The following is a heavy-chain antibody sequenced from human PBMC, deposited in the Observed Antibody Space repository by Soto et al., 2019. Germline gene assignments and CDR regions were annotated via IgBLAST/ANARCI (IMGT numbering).Heavy chain of an antibody. CDR3: TTVGPLRSGHDY. V-gene: IGHV3-15*01. CDR1: GFTFSNAW. Sequence: GGSLRLSCAASGFTFSNAWMSWVRQAPGKGLEWVGRIKSKTDGWTTDYAAPVKGRFTISRDDSKNTLYLQMNSLKTEDTAVYYCTTVGPLRSGHDYWGQGTLVTVSS. CDR2: IKSKTDGWTT. J-gene: IGHJ4*02. D-gene: IGHD6-19*01.